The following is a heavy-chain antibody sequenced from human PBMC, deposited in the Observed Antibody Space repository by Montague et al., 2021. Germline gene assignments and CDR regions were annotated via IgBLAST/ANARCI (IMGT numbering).Heavy chain of an antibody. D-gene: IGHD3-10*01. CDR3: ARAEDYYGSGSYLGFDY. CDR2: IFYSGNT. J-gene: IGHJ4*02. CDR1: GGSISCGGYY. Sequence: TLSLTCTVSGGSISCGGYYWSWIRQLPGKGLEWIGYIFYSGNTYYNPSLKSRVTISVDTSKNQFSLKLSSVTAADTAVYYCARAEDYYGSGSYLGFDYWGQGTLVTVSS. V-gene: IGHV4-31*03.